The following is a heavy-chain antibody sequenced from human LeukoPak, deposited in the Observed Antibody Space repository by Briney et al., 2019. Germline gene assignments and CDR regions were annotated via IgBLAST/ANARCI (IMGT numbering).Heavy chain of an antibody. CDR3: ARGPFSFDY. J-gene: IGHJ4*02. CDR2: INHSGST. Sequence: SETLSLTCAVSGGSFSGYYWSWIRQPPGKGLGWIGEINHSGSTNYNPSLKSRVTISVDTSKNQFSLKLSSVTAADTAVYYCARGPFSFDYWGQGALVTVSS. CDR1: GGSFSGYY. V-gene: IGHV4-34*01.